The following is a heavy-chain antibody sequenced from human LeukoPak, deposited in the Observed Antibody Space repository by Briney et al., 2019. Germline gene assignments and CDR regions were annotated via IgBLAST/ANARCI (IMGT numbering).Heavy chain of an antibody. V-gene: IGHV1-8*03. CDR1: GYTFTSYG. Sequence: ASVNVSCTASGYTFTSYGISWVRQAPGQGLEWMGWMNPNSGNTGYAQKFQGRVTITRNTSISTAYMELSSLRSEDTAVYYCARGRRGRSSWYLGWYWAFDIWGQGTMVTVSS. J-gene: IGHJ3*02. D-gene: IGHD6-13*01. CDR2: MNPNSGNT. CDR3: ARGRRGRSSWYLGWYWAFDI.